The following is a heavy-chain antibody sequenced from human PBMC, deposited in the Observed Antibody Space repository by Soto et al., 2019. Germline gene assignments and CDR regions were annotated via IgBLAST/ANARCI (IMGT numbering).Heavy chain of an antibody. CDR1: GYTFTGYY. CDR2: INPDSGVT. J-gene: IGHJ4*02. Sequence: GASVKVSCKASGYTFTGYYIHWVRQAPGQGLEWMGWINPDSGVTNYAQKFQGRVTMTGDTSIGTAYMELSSLRYDDTAVFYCARDTGRSLASARFDDWGQGTLVTVSS. CDR3: ARDTGRSLASARFDD. V-gene: IGHV1-2*02. D-gene: IGHD2-8*02.